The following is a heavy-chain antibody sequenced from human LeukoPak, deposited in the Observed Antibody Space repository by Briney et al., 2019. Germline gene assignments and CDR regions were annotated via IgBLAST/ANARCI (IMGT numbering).Heavy chain of an antibody. CDR3: ARGIGPNGVFDY. J-gene: IGHJ4*02. D-gene: IGHD2-8*01. CDR1: GGTFSSYA. CDR2: IIPIFGTA. Sequence: GASVKVSCKASGGTFSSYAITWVRQAPGQGLEWMGRIIPIFGTANYAQKFQGRVTITTDESTSTAYMELSSLRSEDTAVYYCARGIGPNGVFDYWGQGTLVTVSS. V-gene: IGHV1-69*05.